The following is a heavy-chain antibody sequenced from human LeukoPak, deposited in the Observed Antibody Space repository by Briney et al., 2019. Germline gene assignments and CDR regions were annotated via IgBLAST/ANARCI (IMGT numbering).Heavy chain of an antibody. Sequence: GGSLRLSCAASGFTFSSYDMSWVRQAPGKGLEWISVISGSGGTTYYADSVKGRFTISRDNSKNTLYLQMNSLRAEDTAVYYCAKAIDYGDGNYFDYWGQGTLVTVSS. D-gene: IGHD4-17*01. CDR3: AKAIDYGDGNYFDY. V-gene: IGHV3-23*01. J-gene: IGHJ4*02. CDR1: GFTFSSYD. CDR2: ISGSGGTT.